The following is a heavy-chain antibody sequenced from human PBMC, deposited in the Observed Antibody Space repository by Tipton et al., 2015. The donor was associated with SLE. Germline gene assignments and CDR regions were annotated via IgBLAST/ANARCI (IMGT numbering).Heavy chain of an antibody. Sequence: QLVQSGGGLVQPGGSLTLSCVAPGFTFRSHWMSWVRQLPGKGLEWMGNIKEDGSEKYYVDSVRGRFIISRDNAENSMFLQMSSLRAEDTGVYYCARDQKSYFGMDVWGQGTAVTVSS. J-gene: IGHJ6*02. CDR2: IKEDGSEK. V-gene: IGHV3-7*01. CDR1: GFTFRSHW. CDR3: ARDQKSYFGMDV.